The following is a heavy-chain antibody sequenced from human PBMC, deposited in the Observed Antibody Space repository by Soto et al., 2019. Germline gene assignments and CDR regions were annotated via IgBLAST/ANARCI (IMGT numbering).Heavy chain of an antibody. J-gene: IGHJ5*02. D-gene: IGHD3-22*01. CDR2: INPNSGDT. CDR1: GYTFNDYY. Sequence: VKVSCKTSGYTFNDYYMHWVRQAPGQGLEWLGWINPNSGDTDYAQNFQGRVTLTGDTSINTTYMQLSSLASGDTAMYYCARDLRGYSNWFHPWGQGTLVTVSS. V-gene: IGHV1-2*02. CDR3: ARDLRGYSNWFHP.